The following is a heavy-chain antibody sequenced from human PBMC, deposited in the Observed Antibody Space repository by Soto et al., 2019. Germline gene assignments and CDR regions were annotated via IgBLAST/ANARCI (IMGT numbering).Heavy chain of an antibody. CDR3: ARELGIAAAPGDY. Sequence: GGSLSLSCAASGFTLSSYSMNWVRQAPGKGLEWVSYISSSSSTIYYADSVKGRFTISRDNAKNSLYLQMNSLRAEDTAVYYCARELGIAAAPGDYWGQGTLVTVSS. V-gene: IGHV3-48*01. CDR1: GFTLSSYS. J-gene: IGHJ4*02. CDR2: ISSSSSTI. D-gene: IGHD6-13*01.